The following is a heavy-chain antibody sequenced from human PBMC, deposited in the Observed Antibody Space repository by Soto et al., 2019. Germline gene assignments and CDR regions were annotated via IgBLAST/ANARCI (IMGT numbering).Heavy chain of an antibody. CDR1: GYSFSSGYY. Sequence: SETLSLTCAVSGYSFSSGYYWGWIRQPPGKGLEWIGSIYHSGSTYYNPSLKSRVTISVDTSKNQFSLKLSSVTAADTAVYYCARVYYDSGAYYYDYFDYWGQGTLVTVSS. J-gene: IGHJ4*02. CDR3: ARVYYDSGAYYYDYFDY. D-gene: IGHD3-22*01. CDR2: IYHSGST. V-gene: IGHV4-38-2*01.